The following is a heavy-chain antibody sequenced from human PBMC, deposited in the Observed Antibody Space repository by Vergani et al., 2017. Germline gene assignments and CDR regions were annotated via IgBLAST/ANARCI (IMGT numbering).Heavy chain of an antibody. D-gene: IGHD1-20*01. Sequence: QVQLVESGGGVVQPGRSLRLSCAASGFTFSNYGMHWVRQAPGKGLEWVAVIWYDGSNKYYADSVKGRFTISRDNSKNTLYLQMSSLRAEDAAVYYCAREMQDYNWNYFDYWGQETLVTVSS. V-gene: IGHV3-33*01. CDR2: IWYDGSNK. J-gene: IGHJ4*02. CDR3: AREMQDYNWNYFDY. CDR1: GFTFSNYG.